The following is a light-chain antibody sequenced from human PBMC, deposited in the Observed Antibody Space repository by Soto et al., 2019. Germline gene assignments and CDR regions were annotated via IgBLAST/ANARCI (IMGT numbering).Light chain of an antibody. J-gene: IGKJ1*01. CDR1: QSIDRW. V-gene: IGKV1-5*02. CDR2: HAS. Sequence: DIQMTQSPSTLPASVGDRVTIICRASQSIDRWLAWYQQKPRNAPKILIYHASSLETGVPSRFSGSGSGTEFTLTISSLQPDDFATYYYQHNSYGTFGQGTKVDI. CDR3: QHNSYGT.